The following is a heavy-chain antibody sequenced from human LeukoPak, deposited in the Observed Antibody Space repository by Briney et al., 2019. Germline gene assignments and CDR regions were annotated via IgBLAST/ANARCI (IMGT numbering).Heavy chain of an antibody. CDR3: VRVVDTAMVPSWFDP. D-gene: IGHD5-18*01. Sequence: GASVKVSCKASGGTFSSYAISWVRQAPGQGLEWMGGIIPIFGTANYAQKFQGRVTITTDESTSTAYMELSSLRSEDTAVYYCVRVVDTAMVPSWFDPWGQGTLVTVSS. CDR2: IIPIFGTA. V-gene: IGHV1-69*05. CDR1: GGTFSSYA. J-gene: IGHJ5*02.